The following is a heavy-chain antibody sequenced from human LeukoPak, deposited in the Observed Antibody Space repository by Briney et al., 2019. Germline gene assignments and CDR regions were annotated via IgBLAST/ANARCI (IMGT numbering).Heavy chain of an antibody. D-gene: IGHD2-15*01. CDR2: ISDSGGST. CDR1: GSTFSSYA. V-gene: IGHV3-23*01. J-gene: IGHJ4*02. CDR3: AKETRYCRGGSCYSAPFDY. Sequence: GGSLRLSCAASGSTFSSYAMSWVRQAPGKGLEWVSLISDSGGSTYYADSVKGRFTISRDNSKNTLYLQMNSLRADDTAVYYCAKETRYCRGGSCYSAPFDYWGQGTLVTVSS.